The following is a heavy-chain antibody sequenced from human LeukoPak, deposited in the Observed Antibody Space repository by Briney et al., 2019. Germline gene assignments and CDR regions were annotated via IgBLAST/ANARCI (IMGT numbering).Heavy chain of an antibody. D-gene: IGHD3-22*01. J-gene: IGHJ4*02. V-gene: IGHV4-39*07. CDR1: GGSISSSSYY. CDR2: IYYSGST. Sequence: PSETLSLTCTVSGGSISSSSYYWGWIRQPPGKGLEWIGSIYYSGSTYYNPSLKSRVTISVDTSKNQFSLKLSSVTAADTAVYYCARGVVLGYDSSGYFGFDYWGQGTLVTVSS. CDR3: ARGVVLGYDSSGYFGFDY.